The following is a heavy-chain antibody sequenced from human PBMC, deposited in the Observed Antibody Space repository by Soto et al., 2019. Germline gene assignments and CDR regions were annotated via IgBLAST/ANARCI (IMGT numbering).Heavy chain of an antibody. D-gene: IGHD2-2*01. CDR1: GYTFSRHG. Sequence: SEKVSCKASGYTFSRHGITWLRQAPGQGLEWMGWVSAYNGNNKYAERFQERVTMTTDTSASTAYMELRGPRSDDTAVYYWARARWEFGDVFVRYVDWGQGPPVT. CDR3: ARARWEFGDVFVRYVD. J-gene: IGHJ4*02. V-gene: IGHV1-18*04. CDR2: VSAYNGNN.